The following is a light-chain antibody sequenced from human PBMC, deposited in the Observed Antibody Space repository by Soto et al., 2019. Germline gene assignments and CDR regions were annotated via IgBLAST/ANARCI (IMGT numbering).Light chain of an antibody. Sequence: IQLTQSPSSLSASVGDRVTITCRASPAIATFLAWYQQKPGTAPKLLIYGASTLQSGVPSRFSGRRSGTDYTLTIGSLQPEDFATYYCQQRSNWPTFGGGTKVEIK. V-gene: IGKV1-9*01. CDR3: QQRSNWPT. J-gene: IGKJ4*01. CDR1: PAIATF. CDR2: GAS.